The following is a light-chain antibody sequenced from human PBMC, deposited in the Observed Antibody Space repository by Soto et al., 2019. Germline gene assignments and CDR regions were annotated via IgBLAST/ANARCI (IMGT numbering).Light chain of an antibody. CDR2: DAS. CDR1: QTISGW. J-gene: IGKJ2*01. V-gene: IGKV1-5*01. CDR3: QQYKNLYT. Sequence: DIQMTQFPSTVSASVGDRVTMACRASQTISGWLAWYQQKPGKAPRLLIYDASTLDSGVPSRFSGTESETEFTLTISSLQPDDSATYYCQQYKNLYTFGQGTKVDIK.